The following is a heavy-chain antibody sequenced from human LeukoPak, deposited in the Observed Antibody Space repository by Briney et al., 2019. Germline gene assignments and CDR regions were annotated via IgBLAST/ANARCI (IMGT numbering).Heavy chain of an antibody. Sequence: SVKVSCKASGYTLSSYDMHWVRQAPGQGLEWMAIINPSAGSTDYARKFQGRVTVTRDTSTSTVYMELSSLTSEDTAVYYCARVPNWRYYLDYWGQGTLVTVSP. V-gene: IGHV1-46*01. D-gene: IGHD2-8*01. CDR1: GYTLSSYD. J-gene: IGHJ4*02. CDR2: INPSAGST. CDR3: ARVPNWRYYLDY.